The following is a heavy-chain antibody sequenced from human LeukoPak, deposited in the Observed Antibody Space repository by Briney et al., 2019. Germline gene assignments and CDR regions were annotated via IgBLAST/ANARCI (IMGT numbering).Heavy chain of an antibody. CDR3: ARQKERVTIFGVVTRKRPYYYYMDV. V-gene: IGHV5-51*01. D-gene: IGHD3-3*01. Sequence: KFGESLNISWQGSGYSFTSYWIGWVRQLPGKGLGWMGNIYHGVSDNRYSQSFHGQATISADKSISTAYLQWSSLKATYTAMYYCARQKERVTIFGVVTRKRPYYYYMDVWGKGTTVTVSS. CDR1: GYSFTSYW. J-gene: IGHJ6*03. CDR2: IYHGVSDN.